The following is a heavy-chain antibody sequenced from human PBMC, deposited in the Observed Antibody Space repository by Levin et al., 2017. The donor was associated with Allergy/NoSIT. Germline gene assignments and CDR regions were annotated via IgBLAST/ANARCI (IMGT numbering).Heavy chain of an antibody. CDR3: ASISVFGVVIGKDYYLTDV. Sequence: SQTLSLTCAVYGGSLGNYHWSWIRQPPGKGLEWIGEINHSGTTNYNPSLKSRVYISVDTSKSQFSLQLTSVTAADAAIYYCASISVFGVVIGKDYYLTDVWGNGTTVTVSS. CDR1: GGSLGNYH. J-gene: IGHJ6*04. D-gene: IGHD3-3*01. CDR2: INHSGTT. V-gene: IGHV4-34*01.